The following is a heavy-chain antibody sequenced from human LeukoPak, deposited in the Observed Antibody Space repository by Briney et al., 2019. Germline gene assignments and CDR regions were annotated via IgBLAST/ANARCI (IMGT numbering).Heavy chain of an antibody. V-gene: IGHV3-7*01. D-gene: IGHD3-16*01. J-gene: IGHJ4*02. CDR1: GYIFGIYY. CDR2: KKQGGNEK. CDR3: ARDPGNHVCGTRVNYFDY. Sequence: GGALRLSCRPSGYIFGIYYMTGVPGAPGGGGEGVGNKKQGGNEKQCVDSVKGGFTISRDDANSSLYQQMDSLRIDDTAMYYCARDPGNHVCGTRVNYFDYWGQGTLVTVSS.